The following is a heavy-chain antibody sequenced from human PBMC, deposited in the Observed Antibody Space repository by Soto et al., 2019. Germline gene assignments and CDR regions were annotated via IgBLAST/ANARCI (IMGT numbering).Heavy chain of an antibody. CDR2: IYYSGST. Sequence: PSETLSLTCTVSGGSISSYYWSWIRQPPGKGLEWVGYIYYSGSTNYNPSLKSRVTISVDTPKNQFSLKLSSVTAADTAVYYCARVGGSGSVYYGVDVWGQGTTVTVSS. D-gene: IGHD3-10*01. J-gene: IGHJ6*02. V-gene: IGHV4-59*12. CDR3: ARVGGSGSVYYGVDV. CDR1: GGSISSYY.